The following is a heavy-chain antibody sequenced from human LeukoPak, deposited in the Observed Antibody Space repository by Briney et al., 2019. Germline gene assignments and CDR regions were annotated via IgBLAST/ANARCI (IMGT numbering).Heavy chain of an antibody. CDR1: GDSFSGYH. CDR2: INHSGGT. CDR3: ATNVPRSTYLDP. V-gene: IGHV4-34*01. J-gene: IGHJ5*02. Sequence: SETLSLTCAVYGDSFSGYHWTCIRQPPGKGLEWIGEINHSGGTNYNPSLKSRVTISVDTSKNQFSLNLTSVTAADTAAYYCATNVPRSTYLDPWGEGTLVTVSS. D-gene: IGHD2-2*02.